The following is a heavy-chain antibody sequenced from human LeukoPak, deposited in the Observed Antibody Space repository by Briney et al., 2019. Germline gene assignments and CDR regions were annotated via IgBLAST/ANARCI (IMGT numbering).Heavy chain of an antibody. CDR3: ARQDGNSKYYFDY. CDR1: GFTFSTHW. V-gene: IGHV5-51*01. J-gene: IGHJ4*02. Sequence: GESLKISCKTSGFTFSTHWIAWVGQMPGKGLEWMGIIYPGDSDTRYRPSFQGQVTISVDKSISTAYLQWSSLKASDTAMYYCARQDGNSKYYFDYWGQGTLVTLSS. D-gene: IGHD1-1*01. CDR2: IYPGDSDT.